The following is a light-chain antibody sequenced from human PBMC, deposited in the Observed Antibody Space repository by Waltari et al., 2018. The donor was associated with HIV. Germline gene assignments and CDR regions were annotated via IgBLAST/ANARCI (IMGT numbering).Light chain of an antibody. V-gene: IGKV3-20*01. J-gene: IGKJ3*01. CDR2: DAS. Sequence: IVLTQSPGTLSLSPGERATLSCWASQSVYNSYLAWYQKKPGQAPRLLIYDASIRATGIPDRFSGSASGTDFTLTISRLEPEDFAVYYCQQYGSSPYTFGPGTTVDIK. CDR3: QQYGSSPYT. CDR1: QSVYNSY.